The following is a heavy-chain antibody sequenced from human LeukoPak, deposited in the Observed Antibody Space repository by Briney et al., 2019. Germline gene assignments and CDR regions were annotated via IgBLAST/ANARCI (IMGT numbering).Heavy chain of an antibody. D-gene: IGHD4-17*01. CDR2: INPNSGGT. CDR3: ARSTVTTPFYYFDY. Sequence: ASVKVSCKASGYTFTGYYMHWVRQAPGQGLEWMGWINPNSGGTNYAQKFQGRVTMTTDTSTSTAYMELRSLRSDDTAVYYCARSTVTTPFYYFDYWGQGTLVTVSS. J-gene: IGHJ4*02. V-gene: IGHV1-2*02. CDR1: GYTFTGYY.